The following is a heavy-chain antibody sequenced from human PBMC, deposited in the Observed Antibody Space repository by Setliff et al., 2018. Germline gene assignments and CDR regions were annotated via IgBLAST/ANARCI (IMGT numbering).Heavy chain of an antibody. D-gene: IGHD6-13*01. Sequence: ASVKVSCKASGYTFTSYAMHWVRQAPGQRLEWMGWINAGNGNTKYSQKFQGRVTITRDTSASTAYMELSSLRSEDTAVYYCVRSQQLSGWWFDPWGQGTLVTVSS. J-gene: IGHJ5*02. V-gene: IGHV1-3*01. CDR2: INAGNGNT. CDR3: VRSQQLSGWWFDP. CDR1: GYTFTSYA.